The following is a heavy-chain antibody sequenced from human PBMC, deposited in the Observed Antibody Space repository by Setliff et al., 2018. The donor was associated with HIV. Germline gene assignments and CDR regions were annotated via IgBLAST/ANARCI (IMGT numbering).Heavy chain of an antibody. V-gene: IGHV4-31*03. Sequence: PSETLSLTCSVSGVSVGSGDYYWHWIRQHPEKALEWIGYIFHSGDTYYNPSLKSRISMSVDTSKNQFSLELTSLTAADTAVYYCATRPRIAARPFDYWGQGMLDTVSS. J-gene: IGHJ4*02. CDR3: ATRPRIAARPFDY. CDR1: GVSVGSGDYY. D-gene: IGHD6-6*01. CDR2: IFHSGDT.